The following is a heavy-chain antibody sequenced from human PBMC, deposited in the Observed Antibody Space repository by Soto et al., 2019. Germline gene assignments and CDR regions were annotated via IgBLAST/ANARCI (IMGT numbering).Heavy chain of an antibody. CDR3: AKDLDVVMVLSATRGLDV. D-gene: IGHD2-15*01. CDR1: GFTFSNFG. J-gene: IGHJ6*02. CDR2: ISYDGRSE. V-gene: IGHV3-30*18. Sequence: GGSLRLSCGASGFTFSNFGMHWVRQAPGKGLEWVAGISYDGRSEYYVDSVRGRFTLSRDNSKNTLSLQMISLRPEDTGVYYCAKDLDVVMVLSATRGLDVWGQGTTVTSP.